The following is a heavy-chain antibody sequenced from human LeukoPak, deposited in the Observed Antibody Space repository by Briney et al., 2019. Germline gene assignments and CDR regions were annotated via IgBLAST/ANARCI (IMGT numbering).Heavy chain of an antibody. CDR1: GGSISSSSYY. V-gene: IGHV4-39*07. J-gene: IGHJ5*02. D-gene: IGHD2-15*01. CDR3: ARGGKSGYCSGGSCYSYWFDP. CDR2: IYYSGST. Sequence: SETLSLTCTVSGGSISSSSYYWGWIRQPPGKGLEWIGSIYYSGSTYYNPSLKSRVTISVDTSKNQFSLKLSSVTAADTAVYYCARGGKSGYCSGGSCYSYWFDPWGQGTLVTVSS.